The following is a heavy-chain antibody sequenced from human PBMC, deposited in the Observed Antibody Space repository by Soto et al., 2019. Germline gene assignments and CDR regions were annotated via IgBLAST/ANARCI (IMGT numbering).Heavy chain of an antibody. J-gene: IGHJ3*02. V-gene: IGHV3-13*01. CDR1: GFTFSSYD. CDR3: ARGYGGGYYRADAFDI. D-gene: IGHD3-3*01. CDR2: IGTAGDT. Sequence: PGGSLRLSCAASGFTFSSYDMHWVRQATGKGLEWVSAIGTAGDTYYPGSVKGRFTISRENAKNSLYLQMNSLRAGDTAVYYCARGYGGGYYRADAFDIWGQGTMVTVSS.